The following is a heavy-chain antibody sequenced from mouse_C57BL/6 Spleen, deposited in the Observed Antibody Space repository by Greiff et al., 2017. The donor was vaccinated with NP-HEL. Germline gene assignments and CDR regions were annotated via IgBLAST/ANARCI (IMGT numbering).Heavy chain of an antibody. J-gene: IGHJ2*01. Sequence: EVKLMESGPVLVKPGASVKMSCKASGYTFTDYYMNWVKQSHGKSLEWIGVINPYNGGTSYNQKFKGKATLTVDKSSSTAYMELNSLTSEDSAVYYCARSDDGYYRGDWGQGTTLTVSS. CDR3: ARSDDGYYRGD. D-gene: IGHD2-3*01. CDR1: GYTFTDYY. V-gene: IGHV1-19*01. CDR2: INPYNGGT.